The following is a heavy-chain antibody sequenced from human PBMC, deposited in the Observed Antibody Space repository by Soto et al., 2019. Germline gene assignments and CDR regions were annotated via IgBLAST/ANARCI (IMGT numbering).Heavy chain of an antibody. CDR1: GHTFTNYY. V-gene: IGHV1-46*01. J-gene: IGHJ4*02. D-gene: IGHD5-12*01. CDR2: INPRDDSI. CDR3: AREGDGYKYFDQ. Sequence: QVKLVQSGAEVKKPGASVKVSCKASGHTFTNYYMHWVRQAPGQGREWMGLINPRDDSISYALKFQGRVTVTRDTSTCTVYMELRSLRSDDTAVYYCAREGDGYKYFDQWGQGTLVTVSS.